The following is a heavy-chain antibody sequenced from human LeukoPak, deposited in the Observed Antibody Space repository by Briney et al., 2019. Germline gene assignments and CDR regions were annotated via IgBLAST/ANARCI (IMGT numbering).Heavy chain of an antibody. CDR1: GFTLSSYA. D-gene: IGHD2-21*01. J-gene: IGHJ4*02. CDR3: AKAPVTTCRGAYCYPFDY. CDR2: ISDSGNT. V-gene: IGHV3-23*01. Sequence: GGSLRLSCAASGFTLSSYAMSWVRQAPGKGLGWVSAISDSGNTYHADPVKGRFTIPRDSSKNTLFLQMNRLRPEDAAVYYCAKAPVTTCRGAYCYPFDYWGQGTLVTVSS.